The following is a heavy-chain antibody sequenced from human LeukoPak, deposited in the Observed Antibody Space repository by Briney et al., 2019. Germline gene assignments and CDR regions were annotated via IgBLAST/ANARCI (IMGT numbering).Heavy chain of an antibody. CDR3: ARPYYYDSSPGY. CDR1: GFTFDDYA. Sequence: GGSLRLPCAASGFTFDDYAMHWVRQAPGKGLEWVSGISWNSGSIGYADSVKGRFTISRDNAKNSLYLQMNSLRAEDTAVYYCARPYYYDSSPGYWGQGTLVTVSS. CDR2: ISWNSGSI. D-gene: IGHD3-22*01. J-gene: IGHJ4*02. V-gene: IGHV3-9*01.